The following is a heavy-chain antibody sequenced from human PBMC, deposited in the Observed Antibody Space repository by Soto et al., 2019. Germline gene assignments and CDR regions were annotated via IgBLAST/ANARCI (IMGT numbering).Heavy chain of an antibody. Sequence: SETMSLTCTVSCGYIRSYYGSWIRQTPGKGLEWIGYIYYSGSTYYNPSLKSRVTISVDTSKNQFSLKLSSVTAADTAVYYCARQPRILTGYYGHFDYWGQGTLVTRSS. V-gene: IGHV4-59*08. CDR3: ARQPRILTGYYGHFDY. J-gene: IGHJ4*02. CDR1: CGYIRSYY. D-gene: IGHD3-9*01. CDR2: IYYSGST.